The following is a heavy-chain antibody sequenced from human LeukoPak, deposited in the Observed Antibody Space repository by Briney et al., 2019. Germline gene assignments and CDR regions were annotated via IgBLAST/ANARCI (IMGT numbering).Heavy chain of an antibody. CDR1: GFTFSSYW. V-gene: IGHV3-53*01. J-gene: IGHJ3*02. Sequence: GGSLRLSCAASGFTFSSYWMSWVRQAPGKGLEWVSVIYRSGSIYYADSVKGRFTISRDNSKNTLYLQMNRLRAEDTAVYYCARDSGHDAFDIWGQGTMVTVSS. CDR3: ARDSGHDAFDI. CDR2: IYRSGSI.